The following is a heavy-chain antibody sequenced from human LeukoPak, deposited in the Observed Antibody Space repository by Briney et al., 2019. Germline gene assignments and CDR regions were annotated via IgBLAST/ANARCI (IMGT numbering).Heavy chain of an antibody. V-gene: IGHV1-18*01. CDR3: ARAPYYYDSSGYYAFDY. D-gene: IGHD3-22*01. CDR2: ISAYNGNT. CDR1: GYTFTSYG. J-gene: IGHJ4*02. Sequence: ASVKVSCKASGYTFTSYGISWVRQAPGQGLEWMGWISAYNGNTNYAQKLQGRVTMTTDTSTSTAYMELRSLRSDDTAVYYRARAPYYYDSSGYYAFDYWGQGTLVTVSS.